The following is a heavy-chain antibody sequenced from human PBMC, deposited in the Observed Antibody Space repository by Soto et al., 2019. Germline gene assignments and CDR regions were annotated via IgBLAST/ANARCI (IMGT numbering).Heavy chain of an antibody. CDR1: GVTFTNFA. V-gene: IGHV3-23*01. J-gene: IGHJ5*02. CDR3: AKGSWVHHGSEGGNWLDP. CDR2: ISHSGSST. D-gene: IGHD3-10*01. Sequence: EVQLLESGGGLVQPGGSLRLSCAASGVTFTNFAMNWVRQAPGKGLEWVAGISHSGSSTYYADSVKGRFTVSRDNSMDTLYLQLNRLRADDTAVYYCAKGSWVHHGSEGGNWLDPWGQGTLVTVSS.